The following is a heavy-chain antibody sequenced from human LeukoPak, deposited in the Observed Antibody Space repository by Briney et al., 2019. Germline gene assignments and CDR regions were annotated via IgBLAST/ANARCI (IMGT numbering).Heavy chain of an antibody. CDR3: SRGGGTTVTTANFDL. CDR1: GFTFSSNW. J-gene: IGHJ2*01. D-gene: IGHD4-17*01. Sequence: GGSLRLSCATSGFTFSSNWMSWVRHAPGRGLEWVANIKPDGSAEYYAASVKGRFTLSRDNAKNSLYLQMNSLRAEDTAVYYCSRGGGTTVTTANFDLWGRGTLVTVSS. CDR2: IKPDGSAE. V-gene: IGHV3-7*01.